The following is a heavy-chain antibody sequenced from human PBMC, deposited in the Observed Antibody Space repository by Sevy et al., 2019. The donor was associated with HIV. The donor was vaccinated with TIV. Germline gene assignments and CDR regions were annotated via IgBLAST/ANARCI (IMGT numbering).Heavy chain of an antibody. Sequence: GGPLRLSCAASGFTFSSYSMNWVRQAPGKGLEWVSSISGLSNYIYYADSVKGRFTISRDNAKNSLYLQMNSLRPEDTAVYYCARDRCTITSCHEGNWFDPWGQGTLVTVSS. CDR2: ISGLSNYI. CDR1: GFTFSSYS. D-gene: IGHD2-2*01. V-gene: IGHV3-21*01. CDR3: ARDRCTITSCHEGNWFDP. J-gene: IGHJ5*02.